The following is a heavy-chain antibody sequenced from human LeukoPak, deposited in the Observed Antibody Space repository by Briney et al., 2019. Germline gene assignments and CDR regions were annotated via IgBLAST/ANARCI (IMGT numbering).Heavy chain of an antibody. Sequence: GGSLRLSCAASGFTFSSYWMSWVRQAPGKGLEWVANIKQDGSEKYYADSVKGRFTISRDNAKNSLYLQMNSLRAEDTAIYYCAREGVGHYYYYYYMDVWGKGTTVTISS. J-gene: IGHJ6*03. V-gene: IGHV3-7*01. CDR2: IKQDGSEK. CDR1: GFTFSSYW. D-gene: IGHD2-8*01. CDR3: AREGVGHYYYYYYMDV.